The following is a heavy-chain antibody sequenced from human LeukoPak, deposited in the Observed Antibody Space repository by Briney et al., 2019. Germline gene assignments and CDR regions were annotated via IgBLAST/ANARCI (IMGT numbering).Heavy chain of an antibody. J-gene: IGHJ4*02. V-gene: IGHV4-4*07. CDR1: GDSISNYY. Sequence: SETLSLTCTASGDSISNYYWSWIRQPAGKGLEWIGRIYSSGSTNYIPSLKSRVTISVDTSKNQFSLRLRSVTAADTAVYYCARGRPAATPMDYWGQGMLVTVSS. CDR2: IYSSGST. D-gene: IGHD2-2*01. CDR3: ARGRPAATPMDY.